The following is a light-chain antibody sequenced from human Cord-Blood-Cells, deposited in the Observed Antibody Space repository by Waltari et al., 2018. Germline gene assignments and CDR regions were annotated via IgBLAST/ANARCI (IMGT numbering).Light chain of an antibody. Sequence: QSALTQPRSVSGSPGQSVTISCTGTSSDVGGYNYVSWYQQHPDKAPKLMIYDVSKRPAGGLDRFAVSKSCNTASLTISGLQAEEEADYYCCSYAGSYRVFGGGTKLTVL. CDR3: CSYAGSYRV. CDR2: DVS. J-gene: IGLJ3*02. CDR1: SSDVGGYNY. V-gene: IGLV2-11*01.